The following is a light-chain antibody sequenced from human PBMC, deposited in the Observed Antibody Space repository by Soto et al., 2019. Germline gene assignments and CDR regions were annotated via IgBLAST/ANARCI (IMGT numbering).Light chain of an antibody. CDR3: QQYNNWPRT. CDR2: DAS. V-gene: IGKV3-11*01. CDR1: QSVSSY. Sequence: EIVLTQSPATLSLSPWERATPSCGASQSVSSYLAWYQQKPGQAPRLLIYDASNRATGIPARFSGSGSGTDFTLTISRLEPEDFAVYYCQQYNNWPRTFGQGTKVDIK. J-gene: IGKJ1*01.